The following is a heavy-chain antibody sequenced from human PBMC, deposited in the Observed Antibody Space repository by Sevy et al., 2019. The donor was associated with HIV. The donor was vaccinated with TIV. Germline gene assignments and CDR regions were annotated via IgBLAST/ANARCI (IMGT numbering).Heavy chain of an antibody. J-gene: IGHJ1*01. D-gene: IGHD1-1*01. CDR3: ALERLSSDVAEYFQN. CDR2: ISFDATNK. V-gene: IGHV3-30-3*01. CDR1: GFTFNRYS. Sequence: LSLTCAASGFTFNRYSMHWVRQAPGKGLEWVATISFDATNKHYPDSVKGRFTISRDNFQNSPFLQMDSLRPEDTAVYYCALERLSSDVAEYFQNWGQGTLVTVSS.